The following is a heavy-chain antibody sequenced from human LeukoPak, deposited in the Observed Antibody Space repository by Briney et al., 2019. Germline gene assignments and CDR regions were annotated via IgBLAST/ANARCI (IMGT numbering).Heavy chain of an antibody. CDR3: ARGGVPPYYYYGMDV. CDR1: GGSFSGDY. CDR2: IYTSGST. D-gene: IGHD2-8*01. V-gene: IGHV4-59*10. J-gene: IGHJ6*02. Sequence: SETLSLTCAVYGGSFSGDYWSWIRQPAGKGLEWIGRIYTSGSTNYNPSLKSRVTMSVDTSKNQFSLKLSSVTAADTAVYYCARGGVPPYYYYGMDVWGQGTTVTVSS.